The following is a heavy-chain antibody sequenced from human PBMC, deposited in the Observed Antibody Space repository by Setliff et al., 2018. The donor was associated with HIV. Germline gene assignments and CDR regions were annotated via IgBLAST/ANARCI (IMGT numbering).Heavy chain of an antibody. J-gene: IGHJ6*02. CDR3: ARVPHNFWIRRYYYGMDV. CDR2: IYYSGST. V-gene: IGHV4-59*11. Sequence: SETLSLTCTVSGGSISSHYWSWIRQPPGKGLEWIGSIYYSGSTNYNPSLKSRVTISVDTSKNQFSLKLSSATAADTAVYYCARVPHNFWIRRYYYGMDVWGQGTTVTVTS. CDR1: GGSISSHY. D-gene: IGHD3-3*01.